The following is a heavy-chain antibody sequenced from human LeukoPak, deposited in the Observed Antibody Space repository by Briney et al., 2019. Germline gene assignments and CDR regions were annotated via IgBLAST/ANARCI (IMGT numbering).Heavy chain of an antibody. Sequence: PGGSLRLSCAASGFTFRNYWMHWVRQVPGKGLVWVSRINDDGTFTTYADSVKGRFTISRDNSKNTLYLRMSSLRAEDTAVYYCAKDRWSGSSRYYDYWGQGTLVTVSS. J-gene: IGHJ4*02. CDR3: AKDRWSGSSRYYDY. CDR2: INDDGTFT. V-gene: IGHV3-74*01. D-gene: IGHD1-26*01. CDR1: GFTFRNYW.